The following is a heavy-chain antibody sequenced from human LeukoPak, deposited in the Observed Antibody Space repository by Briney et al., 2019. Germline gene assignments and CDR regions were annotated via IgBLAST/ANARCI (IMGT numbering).Heavy chain of an antibody. V-gene: IGHV3-7*01. Sequence: GGSLRLSCAASGFTFDDYGMSWVRQAPGKGLEWVANIKQDGSEKYYVDSVKGRFTISRDNAKNSLYLQMNSLRAEDTAVYYCARGKRSGWFIMGDALDIWGQGTMVTVSS. CDR2: IKQDGSEK. D-gene: IGHD6-19*01. J-gene: IGHJ3*02. CDR3: ARGKRSGWFIMGDALDI. CDR1: GFTFDDYG.